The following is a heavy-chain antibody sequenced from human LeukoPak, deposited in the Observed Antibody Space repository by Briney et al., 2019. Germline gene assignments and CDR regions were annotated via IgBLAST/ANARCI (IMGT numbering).Heavy chain of an antibody. CDR3: ARGGDGPYFDY. J-gene: IGHJ4*02. D-gene: IGHD3-10*01. CDR2: ISNSGNTK. Sequence: GGSLRLSCAASGFTFSNYEMNWIRQAPGKGLEWISYISNSGNTKYYADSVKGRFSISRDNANNSVYLQMNNLRAEDTAVYYCARGGDGPYFDYWGQGTLVTVSS. CDR1: GFTFSNYE. V-gene: IGHV3-48*03.